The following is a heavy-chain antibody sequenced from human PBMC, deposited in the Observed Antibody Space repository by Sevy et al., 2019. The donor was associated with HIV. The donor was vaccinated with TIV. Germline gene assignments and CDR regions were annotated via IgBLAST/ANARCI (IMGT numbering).Heavy chain of an antibody. J-gene: IGHJ4*02. D-gene: IGHD6-19*01. CDR1: GYSISSDYY. CDR2: IYHSGYS. Sequence: SETLSLTCAVSGYSISSDYYWGWIRQPPGKGLEWIGSIYHSGYSYYNPSLKSRVTISVDTSKNQFSLKLSSVTAADTAVYYCARAIGTQVAGLYYFAYWGQGTLVTVSS. V-gene: IGHV4-38-2*01. CDR3: ARAIGTQVAGLYYFAY.